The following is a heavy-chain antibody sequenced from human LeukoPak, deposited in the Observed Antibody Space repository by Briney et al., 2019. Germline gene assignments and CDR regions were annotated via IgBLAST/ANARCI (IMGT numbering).Heavy chain of an antibody. D-gene: IGHD2-8*01. CDR2: INQDGSQK. CDR1: GFTLSTYW. J-gene: IGHJ4*02. V-gene: IGHV3-7*01. CDR3: ARLKDDVTKLDY. Sequence: GGSLRLSCAASGFTLSTYWMSWVRQAPGKGLEWVANINQDGSQKRYVDSVQGRFTISRDNTKNSLFLQMNSLGAEDTAAYYCARLKDDVTKLDYWGQGTLVTVSS.